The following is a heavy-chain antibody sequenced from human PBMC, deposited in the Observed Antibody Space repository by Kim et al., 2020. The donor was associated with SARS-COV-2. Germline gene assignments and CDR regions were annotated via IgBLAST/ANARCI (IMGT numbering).Heavy chain of an antibody. CDR1: GFTFSSYA. CDR3: AKASGDYVWGSYTDY. D-gene: IGHD3-16*01. CDR2: ISGSGGST. V-gene: IGHV3-23*01. Sequence: GGSLRLSCAASGFTFSSYAMSWVRQAPGKGLEWVSAISGSGGSTYYADSVKGRFTISRDNSKNTLYLQMNSLRAEDTAVYYCAKASGDYVWGSYTDYWGQGTLVTVSS. J-gene: IGHJ4*02.